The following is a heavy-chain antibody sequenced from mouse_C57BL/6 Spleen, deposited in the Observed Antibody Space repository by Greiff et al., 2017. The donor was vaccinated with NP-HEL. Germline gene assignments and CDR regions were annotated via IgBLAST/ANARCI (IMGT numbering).Heavy chain of an antibody. CDR2: IDPSDSYT. J-gene: IGHJ1*03. CDR1: GYTFTSYW. V-gene: IGHV1-50*01. Sequence: IQLQQPGAELVKPGASVKLSCKASGYTFTSYWMQWVKQRPGRGLEWIGEIDPSDSYTNYNQKFKGKSTLTVDKSSSTAYMQLSSLTSEDSAVYYCARRGYYGSSSYWYFDVWGTGTTVTVSS. D-gene: IGHD1-1*01. CDR3: ARRGYYGSSSYWYFDV.